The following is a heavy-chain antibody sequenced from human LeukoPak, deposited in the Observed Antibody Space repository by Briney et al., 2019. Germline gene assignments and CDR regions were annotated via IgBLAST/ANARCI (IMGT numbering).Heavy chain of an antibody. J-gene: IGHJ4*02. CDR2: IGIRGDT. V-gene: IGHV3-13*01. Sequence: GGSLRFSCAASGFTFIDYDMHWVRRGLGKGLEWVSAIGIRGDTHYSGSVKGRFTISRENAESSLYLQMNSLRAEDTAVYYCARGGIQVSGIDEFDYWGQGTLVTVSS. CDR1: GFTFIDYD. D-gene: IGHD6-19*01. CDR3: ARGGIQVSGIDEFDY.